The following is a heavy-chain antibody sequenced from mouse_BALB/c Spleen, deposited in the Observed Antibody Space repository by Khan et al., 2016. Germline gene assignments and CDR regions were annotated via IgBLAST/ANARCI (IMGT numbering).Heavy chain of an antibody. D-gene: IGHD2-1*01. J-gene: IGHJ4*01. Sequence: QIQLVQSGPELKKPGETVKISCKASGYTFTNYGMNWVKQAPGKGLKWMGWINTYTGEPTYADDFKGRFAFSLETSANTAYLQINTLKNEETATYFCARPYGNYDAMDYWGQGTSVTVSS. CDR2: INTYTGEP. V-gene: IGHV9-3-1*01. CDR1: GYTFTNYG. CDR3: ARPYGNYDAMDY.